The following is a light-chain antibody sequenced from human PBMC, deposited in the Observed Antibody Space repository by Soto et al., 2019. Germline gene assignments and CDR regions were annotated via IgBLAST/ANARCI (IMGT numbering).Light chain of an antibody. J-gene: IGLJ2*01. CDR1: SSNIGRFA. Sequence: QSVLTQPPSASGTPGQRVTISCSGSSSNIGRFAVNWYQHLPGTAPKVVVFTNNQRPSGVPDRFSGSKSGTSASLAISGLQSEDEADYYCVSWDDSLNGLVFGGGTKLTVL. CDR2: TNN. V-gene: IGLV1-44*01. CDR3: VSWDDSLNGLV.